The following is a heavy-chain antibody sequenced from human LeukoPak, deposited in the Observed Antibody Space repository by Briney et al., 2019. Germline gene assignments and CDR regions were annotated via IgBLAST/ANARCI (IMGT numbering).Heavy chain of an antibody. CDR1: GFTFSSYW. D-gene: IGHD6-13*01. Sequence: GRSLRLSCAASGFTFSSYWMSWVCQAPGKGLEWVANIKQDGSEKYYVDSVKGRFTISRDNAKNSLYLQMNSLRAEDTAVYYCARVNVADYYYYGMDVWGQGTTVTVSS. CDR3: ARVNVADYYYYGMDV. V-gene: IGHV3-7*01. CDR2: IKQDGSEK. J-gene: IGHJ6*02.